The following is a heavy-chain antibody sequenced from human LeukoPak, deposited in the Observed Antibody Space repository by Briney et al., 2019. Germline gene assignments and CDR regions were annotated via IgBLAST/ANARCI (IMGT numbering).Heavy chain of an antibody. Sequence: GGSLRLSCAASGFTFGSYRMIWVRQSPGQGLQWVSTISTYSSYIYYADSVKGRVTISRDNAQNSLYLHMNSLRAEDTAVYYCAKSGGSETSYYYYYMEVWGKGTTVTVSS. CDR3: AKSGGSETSYYYYYMEV. J-gene: IGHJ6*03. CDR2: ISTYSSYI. V-gene: IGHV3-21*03. CDR1: GFTFGSYR. D-gene: IGHD4-11*01.